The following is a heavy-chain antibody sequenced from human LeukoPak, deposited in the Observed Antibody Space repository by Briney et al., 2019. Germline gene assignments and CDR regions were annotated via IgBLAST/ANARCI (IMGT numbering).Heavy chain of an antibody. Sequence: GRSLRLSCAASGFTFDDYAMHWVRQAPGKGLEWVSGTSWNSGSIGYADSVKGRFTISRDNAKNSLYLQMNSLRAEDTALYYCAKDYYYGSGSSRRLHIYGMDVWGQGTTVTVSS. V-gene: IGHV3-9*01. D-gene: IGHD3-10*01. CDR1: GFTFDDYA. CDR2: TSWNSGSI. J-gene: IGHJ6*02. CDR3: AKDYYYGSGSSRRLHIYGMDV.